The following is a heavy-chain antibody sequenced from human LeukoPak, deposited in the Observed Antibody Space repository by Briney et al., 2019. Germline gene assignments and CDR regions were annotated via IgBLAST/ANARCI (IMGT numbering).Heavy chain of an antibody. CDR2: IYYSGST. CDR1: GGSISSYY. J-gene: IGHJ4*02. D-gene: IGHD3-22*01. CDR3: ARDMMLNYYDSSGYYQPTHN. V-gene: IGHV4-59*12. Sequence: SETLSLTCTVSGGSISSYYWSWIRQPPGKGLEWIGYIYYSGSTYYNPSLKSRVTISVDTSKNQFSLKLSSVTAADTAVYYCARDMMLNYYDSSGYYQPTHNWGQGTLVTVSS.